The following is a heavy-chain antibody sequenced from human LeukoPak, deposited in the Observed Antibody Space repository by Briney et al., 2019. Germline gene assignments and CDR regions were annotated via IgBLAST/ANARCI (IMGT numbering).Heavy chain of an antibody. V-gene: IGHV3-23*01. CDR3: AKSPKFSPFDY. J-gene: IGHJ4*02. CDR2: ISGSGSNT. CDR1: GFTFTTYG. Sequence: GGSLRLSCAASGFTFTTYGMIWVRQAPGKGLEWVLGISGSGSNTYYADSVKGRFTISRDNSKNTLYLQMNSLRAEDTAVYYCAKSPKFSPFDYWGQGTLVTVSS.